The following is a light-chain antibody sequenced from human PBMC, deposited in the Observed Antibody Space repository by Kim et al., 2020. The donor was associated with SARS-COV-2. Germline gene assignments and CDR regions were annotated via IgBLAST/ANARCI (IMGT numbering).Light chain of an antibody. CDR3: QQFANSPRT. Sequence: IVLTQSPGTLSLSPGDRATLSCRASQSISSDYLAWYQQNPGQAPRLLVYGASYRAAGIPDRFSASGSGTDFTLTITSLEPEDFAVFYCQQFANSPRTFGQGTKVDIK. J-gene: IGKJ1*01. CDR1: QSISSDY. V-gene: IGKV3-20*01. CDR2: GAS.